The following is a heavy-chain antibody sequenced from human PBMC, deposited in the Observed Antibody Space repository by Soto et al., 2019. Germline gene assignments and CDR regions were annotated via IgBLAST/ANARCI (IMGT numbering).Heavy chain of an antibody. D-gene: IGHD2-15*01. J-gene: IGHJ4*02. Sequence: ASVKVSCKASGYTFTSYGISWVRQAPGQGLEWMGWISAYNGNTNYAQKLQGRVTMTTDTSTSTAYMELRSLRSDDTAVYYCARVYRSGGSFIQKYYFDYWGQGTLVTVSS. CDR2: ISAYNGNT. CDR3: ARVYRSGGSFIQKYYFDY. V-gene: IGHV1-18*01. CDR1: GYTFTSYG.